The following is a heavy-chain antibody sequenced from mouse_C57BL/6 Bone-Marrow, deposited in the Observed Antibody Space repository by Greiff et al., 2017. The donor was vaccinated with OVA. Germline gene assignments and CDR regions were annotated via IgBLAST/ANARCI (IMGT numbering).Heavy chain of an antibody. J-gene: IGHJ4*01. V-gene: IGHV10-1*01. CDR2: IRSKSNNYAT. CDR1: GFSFNTYA. Sequence: EVKLVESGGGLVQPKGSLKLSCAASGFSFNTYAMNWVSQAPGKGLEWVARIRSKSNNYATYYADSVKDRFTISRDDSESMLYLQMNNLKTEDTARYYCERHRLSYYYTMDYWGQGTSVTVSS. CDR3: ERHRLSYYYTMDY.